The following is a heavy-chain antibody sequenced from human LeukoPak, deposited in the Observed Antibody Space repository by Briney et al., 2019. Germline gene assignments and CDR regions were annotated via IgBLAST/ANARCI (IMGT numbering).Heavy chain of an antibody. Sequence: GGSLRLSCAASGFTFSSYAMHWVRRAPGKGLEWVAVISYDGSNKYYADSVKGRFTISRDNSKNTLYLQMNSLRAEDTAVYYCARSSVGATGSSYFDCWGQGTLVTVSS. CDR3: ARSSVGATGSSYFDC. J-gene: IGHJ4*02. V-gene: IGHV3-30*01. CDR2: ISYDGSNK. D-gene: IGHD1-26*01. CDR1: GFTFSSYA.